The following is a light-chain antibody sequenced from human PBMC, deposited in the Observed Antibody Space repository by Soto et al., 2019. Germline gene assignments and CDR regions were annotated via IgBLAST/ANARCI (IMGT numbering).Light chain of an antibody. Sequence: QSVLPQPPSASGTPGQRVTISCSGSSSNIGSNTVNWYQQLPGTAPKLLIYSNNQRPSGVPDRFSGSKSGTSASLAISGLQSEDEADYYCAAWDDSLNGVVFGGG. J-gene: IGLJ2*01. CDR3: AAWDDSLNGVV. V-gene: IGLV1-44*01. CDR1: SSNIGSNT. CDR2: SNN.